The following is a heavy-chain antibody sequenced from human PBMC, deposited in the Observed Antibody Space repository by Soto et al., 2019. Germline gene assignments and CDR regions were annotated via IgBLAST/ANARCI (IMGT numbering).Heavy chain of an antibody. V-gene: IGHV4-39*01. CDR2: IYYSGST. CDR1: GGSISSSSYY. CDR3: ARLNNFGSGLDY. D-gene: IGHD3-3*01. Sequence: PSETLSLTCTVSGGSISSSSYYWGWIRQPPGKGLDWIGSIYYSGSTYYNPSLKSRVTISVDTSKNQFSLKLSSVTAADTAVYYCARLNNFGSGLDYWGQGTLVTVSS. J-gene: IGHJ4*02.